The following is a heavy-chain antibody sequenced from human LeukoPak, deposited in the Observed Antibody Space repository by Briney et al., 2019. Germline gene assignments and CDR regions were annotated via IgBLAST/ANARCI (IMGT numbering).Heavy chain of an antibody. J-gene: IGHJ3*02. CDR2: ISSSSSTI. V-gene: IGHV3-48*01. Sequence: GGSLRLSCAASGFTFSSYSMNWVRQAPGKGLEWVSYISSSSSTIYYADSVKGRFTISRDNAKDSLYLQMNSLRAEDTAVYYCARDTGTMIVVGTPYAFDIWGQGTMVTVSS. CDR3: ARDTGTMIVVGTPYAFDI. D-gene: IGHD3-22*01. CDR1: GFTFSSYS.